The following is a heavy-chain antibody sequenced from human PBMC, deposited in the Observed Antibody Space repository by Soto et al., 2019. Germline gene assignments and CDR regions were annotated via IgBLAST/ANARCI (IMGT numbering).Heavy chain of an antibody. V-gene: IGHV3-21*01. D-gene: IGHD3-10*01. J-gene: IGHJ6*02. CDR1: GFTFSSYS. CDR3: ARMGSHRDYYYVVDV. Sequence: EVQLVESGGGLVKPGGSLRLSCAASGFTFSSYSMNWVRQAPGKGLEWVSSISSSSSYIYYADSVKGRFTISRDNGKNSLYLQTICLRAEDSALSYCARMGSHRDYYYVVDVWGQGTTVTVSS. CDR2: ISSSSSYI.